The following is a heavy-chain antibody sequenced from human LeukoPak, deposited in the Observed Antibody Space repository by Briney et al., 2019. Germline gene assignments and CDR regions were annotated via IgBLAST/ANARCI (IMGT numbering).Heavy chain of an antibody. V-gene: IGHV3-11*01. D-gene: IGHD2-2*01. CDR2: ITNSGSTI. Sequence: GGSLRPSCAASGFSFSDYYMSWVRQAPGKGLEWISYITNSGSTIYYAESVKGRFTISRDDAKNSLYLQMNHLRAEDTAVYYCARDRDCGTTTCSVDYWGQGTLVTVSS. CDR3: ARDRDCGTTTCSVDY. CDR1: GFSFSDYY. J-gene: IGHJ4*02.